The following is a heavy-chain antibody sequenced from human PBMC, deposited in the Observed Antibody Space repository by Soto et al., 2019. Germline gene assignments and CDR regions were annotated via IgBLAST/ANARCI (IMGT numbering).Heavy chain of an antibody. J-gene: IGHJ4*02. CDR2: IYPGDSDS. CDR3: AKHEGYCSNTTCSNFDY. CDR1: GFTFTSYW. Sequence: GESLKISCKGSGFTFTSYWIAWVRQMPGKGLEWMGIIYPGDSDSSYSPSFQSQVTISADKSINTAYLHWSSLKASDTAIYYCAKHEGYCSNTTCSNFDYWGQGTLVTVSS. D-gene: IGHD2-2*01. V-gene: IGHV5-51*01.